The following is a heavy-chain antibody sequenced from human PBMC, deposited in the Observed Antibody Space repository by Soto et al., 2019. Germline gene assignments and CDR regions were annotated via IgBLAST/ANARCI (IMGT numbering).Heavy chain of an antibody. CDR1: GYTFTSYG. CDR3: AREKFPYDDYDMDF. V-gene: IGHV1-18*01. CDR2: ISAYNGNT. Sequence: QVQLVQSGAEVKKPGASVKVSCKASGYTFTSYGISWVRQAPGQGLEWMGWISAYNGNTNYAQKLQGRVTMTTDTTTSTGYMELRSVRSYGTAVYYCAREKFPYDDYDMDFWGKGTPVTVSS. J-gene: IGHJ6*03.